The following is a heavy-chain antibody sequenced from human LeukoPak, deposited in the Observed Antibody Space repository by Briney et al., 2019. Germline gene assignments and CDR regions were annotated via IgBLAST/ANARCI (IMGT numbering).Heavy chain of an antibody. J-gene: IGHJ4*02. V-gene: IGHV3-49*04. Sequence: GGSLRLSCTASGFTFGDYAMSWVRQAPGKGLEWVGFIRSNAYGGTTEYAASVKCRFTISRDDSKSIAYLQMNSLKTEDTAVYYCTRVRGWELLGPSLLDYWGQGTLVTVSS. D-gene: IGHD1-26*01. CDR3: TRVRGWELLGPSLLDY. CDR1: GFTFGDYA. CDR2: IRSNAYGGTT.